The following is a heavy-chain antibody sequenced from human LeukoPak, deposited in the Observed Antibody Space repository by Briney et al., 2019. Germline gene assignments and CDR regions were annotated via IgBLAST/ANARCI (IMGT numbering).Heavy chain of an antibody. CDR3: ARVRFLRYLWPYDY. CDR2: IYYSGST. CDR1: GGSISSGDYY. Sequence: SQTLSLTCTVSGGSISSGDYYWRWVRQPRGKGLEWNGYIYYSGSTYYNPSLKSRVTISVDTSKNQFSLKLSSVTAADTAVYYCARVRFLRYLWPYDYGGQGTLVTVSA. D-gene: IGHD3-16*01. J-gene: IGHJ4*02. V-gene: IGHV4-30-4*01.